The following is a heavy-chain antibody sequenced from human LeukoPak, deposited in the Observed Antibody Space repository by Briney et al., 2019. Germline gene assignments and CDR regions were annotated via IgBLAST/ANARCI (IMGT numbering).Heavy chain of an antibody. V-gene: IGHV3-48*02. D-gene: IGHD3-9*01. CDR2: ISSSSSII. J-gene: IGHJ4*02. CDR1: GFTFSSYS. Sequence: GGSLRLSCAASGFTFSSYSMNWVRQAPGKGLEWVSYISSSSSIIYYADCVKGRFNISRENAKISLYLQMNSLRDEDTAVYYCARETTGLDYWGQGTLVTVSS. CDR3: ARETTGLDY.